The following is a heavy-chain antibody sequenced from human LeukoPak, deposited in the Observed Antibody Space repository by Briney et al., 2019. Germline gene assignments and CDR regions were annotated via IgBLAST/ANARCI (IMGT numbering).Heavy chain of an antibody. CDR3: AGAKCSSTSCYSRRRWFDP. CDR1: GDSITSSAFY. CDR2: IFHGGNT. Sequence: SETLSLTCTVSGDSITSSAFYWGWIRQAPGKGLEWIGNIFHGGNTHYNPSLKSRVSISVDRSKNQVSLNLSSVTAADTAVYYCAGAKCSSTSCYSRRRWFDPWGQGTLVTVSS. J-gene: IGHJ5*02. V-gene: IGHV4-39*01. D-gene: IGHD2-2*01.